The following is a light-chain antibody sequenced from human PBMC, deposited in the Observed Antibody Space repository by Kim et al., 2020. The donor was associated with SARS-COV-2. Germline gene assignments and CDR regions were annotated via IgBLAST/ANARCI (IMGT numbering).Light chain of an antibody. Sequence: ASTGDRVTITCRASQGFSSYLAWYQQKPGKAPKLLIYAAPTLQSGVPSRFSGSGSGTDFTLTISCLQSEDFATYYCQQYYSYPHTFGGGTKVDIK. CDR3: QQYYSYPHT. CDR2: AAP. J-gene: IGKJ4*01. V-gene: IGKV1-8*01. CDR1: QGFSSY.